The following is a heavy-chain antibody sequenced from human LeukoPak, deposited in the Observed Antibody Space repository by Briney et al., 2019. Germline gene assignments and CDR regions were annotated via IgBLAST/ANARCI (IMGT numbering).Heavy chain of an antibody. CDR1: GFTFSNYA. Sequence: GGFLRLSCAASGFTFSNYAMSWVRQAPGKGLEWVSAIRGGGGRTYYADSVKGRFTISRDNSKNTLYLQMNSLRAEDTAVYYCAKDLKWALLPYYFDYWGQGTLVTVSS. D-gene: IGHD1-26*01. J-gene: IGHJ4*02. CDR2: IRGGGGRT. CDR3: AKDLKWALLPYYFDY. V-gene: IGHV3-23*01.